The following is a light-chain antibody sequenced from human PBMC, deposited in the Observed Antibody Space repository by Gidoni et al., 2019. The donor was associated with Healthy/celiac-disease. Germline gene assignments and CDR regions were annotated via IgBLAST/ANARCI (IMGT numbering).Light chain of an antibody. Sequence: DIQMTQSPSSLSASVGDRVTITCRASQSISSYLNWYQQKPGKAPKLLIYAASRLQSGVQSRFSGSGSGTDFTLTISSLQPEDFATYYWQQSYSTTWTFGQGTKVEIK. CDR1: QSISSY. CDR3: QQSYSTTWT. CDR2: AAS. V-gene: IGKV1-39*01. J-gene: IGKJ1*01.